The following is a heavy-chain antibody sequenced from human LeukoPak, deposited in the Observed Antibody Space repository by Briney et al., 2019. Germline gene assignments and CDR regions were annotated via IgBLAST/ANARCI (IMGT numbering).Heavy chain of an antibody. CDR1: GGSIRSYY. CDR2: IDYSGST. D-gene: IGHD3-3*01. J-gene: IGHJ6*03. Sequence: SETLSLTCTVSGGSIRSYYWSWIRQPPGKGLEWIGHIDYSGSTKYNPSLKSRVTISLGTSNNQFSLKLTSVTAADTAVYYCARSNARRSFWSGPLWHYYYYMDVWGKGTTVTVSS. CDR3: ARSNARRSFWSGPLWHYYYYMDV. V-gene: IGHV4-59*01.